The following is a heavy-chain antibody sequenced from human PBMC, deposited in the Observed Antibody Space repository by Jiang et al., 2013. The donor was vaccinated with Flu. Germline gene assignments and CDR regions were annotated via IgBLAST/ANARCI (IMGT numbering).Heavy chain of an antibody. CDR3: ATMFCGGGSCYNDY. CDR2: IYYSGST. V-gene: IGHV4-59*01. D-gene: IGHD2-15*01. J-gene: IGHJ4*02. Sequence: GSGLVKPSETLSLTCTVSGDSISSYYWTWIRQPPGKGLEWIGYIYYSGSTKYNPSLKSRVTISVDTSKNQFSLKLTSVTAADTAVYYCATMFCGGGSCYNDYWGQGTLVTVSS. CDR1: GDSISSYY.